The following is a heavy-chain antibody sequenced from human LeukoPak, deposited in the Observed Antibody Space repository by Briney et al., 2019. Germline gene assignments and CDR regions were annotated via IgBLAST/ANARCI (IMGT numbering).Heavy chain of an antibody. V-gene: IGHV3-23*01. CDR1: GFTFSSYA. J-gene: IGHJ3*02. D-gene: IGHD1-26*01. CDR2: ISGSGGST. Sequence: QPGGSLRLSCAASGFTFSSYAMSWVRQAPGKGLEWVSAISGSGGSTYYADSVKGRFTISRDNSKNTLYLQMNSLRAEEPAVYYCAKGEVGATLPLFAFDIWGQGTMVTVSS. CDR3: AKGEVGATLPLFAFDI.